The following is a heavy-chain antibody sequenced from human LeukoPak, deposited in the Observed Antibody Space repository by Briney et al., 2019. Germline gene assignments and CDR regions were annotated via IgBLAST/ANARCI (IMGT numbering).Heavy chain of an antibody. J-gene: IGHJ2*01. D-gene: IGHD2/OR15-2a*01. CDR3: VRDEAEFGNRQWYFDL. V-gene: IGHV4-38-2*02. Sequence: SETLSLTCAVSGYSINDGYYWGWIRQPPGKGLEWIGSVYHSGTTYYNPSLQSRVGISADMSRNQFSLRLNSMTAADTAVYYCVRDEAEFGNRQWYFDLWGRGTLVIVSS. CDR1: GYSINDGYY. CDR2: VYHSGTT.